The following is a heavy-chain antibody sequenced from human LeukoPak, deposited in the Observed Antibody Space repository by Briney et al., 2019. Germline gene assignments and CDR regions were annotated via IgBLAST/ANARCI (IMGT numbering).Heavy chain of an antibody. Sequence: GGSLRLSCAASGFTFSSYGMHWVRQAPGKGLEWVAVISYDGSNKYYADSVKGRFTISRDNSKNTLYLQMNSLRAEDTAVYYCARRLLTGYYEFWGQGTLVTVSS. J-gene: IGHJ4*02. D-gene: IGHD3-9*01. CDR1: GFTFSSYG. CDR3: ARRLLTGYYEF. V-gene: IGHV3-30*03. CDR2: ISYDGSNK.